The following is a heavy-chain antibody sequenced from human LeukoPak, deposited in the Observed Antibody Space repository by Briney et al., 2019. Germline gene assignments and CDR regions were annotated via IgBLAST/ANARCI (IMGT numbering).Heavy chain of an antibody. Sequence: ASVKVSCKASGYTFTSYGISWVRQAPGQGLEWMGWISAYNGNTNYAQKLQGRVTMTTDTSTSTAYMELRSLRSDDTAVYYCARMDGSGYDSSHYYYGMDVWGQGTTVTVSS. J-gene: IGHJ6*02. V-gene: IGHV1-18*01. CDR3: ARMDGSGYDSSHYYYGMDV. D-gene: IGHD5-12*01. CDR2: ISAYNGNT. CDR1: GYTFTSYG.